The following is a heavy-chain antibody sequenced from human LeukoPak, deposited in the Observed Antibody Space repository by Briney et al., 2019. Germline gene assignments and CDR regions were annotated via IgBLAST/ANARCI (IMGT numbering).Heavy chain of an antibody. Sequence: ASVKVSCKVSGYTLTELSMHWVRQAPGKGLEWMGGFDPEDGETIYAQKFQGRVTMTEDTSTDTAYMELSSLRSEDTAVYYCATAYSGENWFDPWGQGTLVTVSS. CDR2: FDPEDGET. V-gene: IGHV1-24*01. CDR1: GYTLTELS. J-gene: IGHJ5*02. D-gene: IGHD6-19*01. CDR3: ATAYSGENWFDP.